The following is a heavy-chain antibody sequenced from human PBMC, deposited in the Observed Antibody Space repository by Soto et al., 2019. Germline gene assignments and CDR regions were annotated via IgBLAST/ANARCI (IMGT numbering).Heavy chain of an antibody. D-gene: IGHD6-6*01. CDR2: ISYDGSNK. V-gene: IGHV3-30-3*01. Sequence: GGSLRLSCAASGFTFSSYAMHWVRQAPGKGLEWVAVISYDGSNKYYADSVKGRFTISRDNSKNTLYLQMNSLRAEDTAVYYCARDSSSAPFDPWGQGTLVTAPQ. CDR1: GFTFSSYA. CDR3: ARDSSSAPFDP. J-gene: IGHJ5*02.